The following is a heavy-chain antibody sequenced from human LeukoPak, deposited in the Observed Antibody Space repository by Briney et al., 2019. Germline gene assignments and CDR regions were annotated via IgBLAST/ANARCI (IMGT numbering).Heavy chain of an antibody. D-gene: IGHD2-21*02. Sequence: ASVKVSCKASGGTFSSHAMNWVRQALGQGLEWMGGIIPILDVRNYAQKFQGRVTITADKSTGTAYMELSSLRSGDTAVYYCAILSDGAYCGGDCFYLDYWGQGTLVTVSS. CDR1: GGTFSSHA. J-gene: IGHJ4*02. CDR3: AILSDGAYCGGDCFYLDY. CDR2: IIPILDVR. V-gene: IGHV1-69*10.